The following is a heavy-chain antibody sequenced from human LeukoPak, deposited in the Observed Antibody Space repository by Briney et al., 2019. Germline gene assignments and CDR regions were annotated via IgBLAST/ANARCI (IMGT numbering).Heavy chain of an antibody. CDR3: ARDHRDGQTFDY. CDR2: ISSSSSYI. D-gene: IGHD5-24*01. CDR1: GFTFSSYS. Sequence: PGGSLRLSCAVSGFTFSSYSMNWVRQAPGKGLEWVSSISSSSSYIYYADSVKGRFTISRDNAKNSLYLQMNSLRAEDTAVYYCARDHRDGQTFDYWGQGTLVTVSS. V-gene: IGHV3-21*01. J-gene: IGHJ4*02.